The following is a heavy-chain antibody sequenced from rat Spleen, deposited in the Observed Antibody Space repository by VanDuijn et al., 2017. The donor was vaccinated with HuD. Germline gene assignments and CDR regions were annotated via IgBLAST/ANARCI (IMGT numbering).Heavy chain of an antibody. CDR2: ISTGGGST. V-gene: IGHV5-27*01. D-gene: IGHD1-6*01. CDR3: TTDYVYYGLLLRGFAY. Sequence: EVQLVESGGGLVQPGRSLKLSCAASGFTFSNYYMAWVRQAPTKGLEWVAYISTGGGSTYYRDYVKGRFTISRDNAKSTLYLQMDSLRSEETATYYCTTDYVYYGLLLRGFAYWGQGTLVTVSS. J-gene: IGHJ3*01. CDR1: GFTFSNYY.